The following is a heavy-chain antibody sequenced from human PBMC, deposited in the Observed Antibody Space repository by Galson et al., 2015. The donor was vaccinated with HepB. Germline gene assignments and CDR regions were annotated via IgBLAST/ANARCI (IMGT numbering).Heavy chain of an antibody. CDR2: INPNSGGT. J-gene: IGHJ6*03. Sequence: SVKVSCKASGYTFTSYYMHWVRQAPGQGLEWMGRINPNSGGTNYAQKFQGRVTMTRDTSISTAYMELSRLRSDDTAVYYCARDRTEQLLDTPYYYYYYMDVWGKGTTVTVSS. CDR3: ARDRTEQLLDTPYYYYYYMDV. CDR1: GYTFTSYY. D-gene: IGHD2-2*01. V-gene: IGHV1-2*06.